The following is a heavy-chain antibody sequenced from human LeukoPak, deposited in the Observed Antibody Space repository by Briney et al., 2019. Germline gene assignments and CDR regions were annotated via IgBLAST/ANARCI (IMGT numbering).Heavy chain of an antibody. CDR2: ISGGST. Sequence: GGSLRISCAASEFRFDSCDVSWVRRAPGKGLEWVSTISGGSTYSADSVKGRFTISRDDLKSTVFLQMDSLRAEDTAVYYCAQGMYYYDLWGQGTLVTVSS. J-gene: IGHJ4*02. D-gene: IGHD2-8*01. CDR3: AQGMYYYDL. CDR1: EFRFDSCD. V-gene: IGHV3-23*01.